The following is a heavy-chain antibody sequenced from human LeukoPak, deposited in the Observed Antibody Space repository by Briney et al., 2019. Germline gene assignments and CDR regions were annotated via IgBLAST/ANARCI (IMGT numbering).Heavy chain of an antibody. CDR3: ARANDYGSGSYLLDY. Sequence: PSETLSFTCTVSGGSISSYYWSRIRQPPGKGLEWIGYIYYSGSTNYNPSLKSRVTISVDTSKNQFSLKLSSVTAADTAVYYCARANDYGSGSYLLDYWGQGTLVTVSS. J-gene: IGHJ4*02. CDR1: GGSISSYY. CDR2: IYYSGST. V-gene: IGHV4-59*01. D-gene: IGHD3-10*01.